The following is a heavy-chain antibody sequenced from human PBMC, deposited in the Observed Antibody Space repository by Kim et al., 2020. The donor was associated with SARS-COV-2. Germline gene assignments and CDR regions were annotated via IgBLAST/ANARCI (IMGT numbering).Heavy chain of an antibody. J-gene: IGHJ4*02. CDR3: ARDWGIVALDY. CDR2: IWYDGSNK. Sequence: GGSLRLSCAASGFTFSSYGMHWVRQAPGKGLEWVAVIWYDGSNKYYADSVKGRFTISRDNSKNTLYLQMNSLRAEDTAVYYCARDWGIVALDYWGQGTLVTVSS. D-gene: IGHD1-26*01. V-gene: IGHV3-33*01. CDR1: GFTFSSYG.